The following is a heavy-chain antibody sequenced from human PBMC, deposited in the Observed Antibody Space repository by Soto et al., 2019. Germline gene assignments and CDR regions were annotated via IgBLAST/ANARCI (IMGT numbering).Heavy chain of an antibody. CDR2: IIPIFGTA. V-gene: IGHV1-69*13. D-gene: IGHD3-22*01. Sequence: SVKVSCKASGGTFSSYAISWVRQAPGQGLEWMGGIIPIFGTANYAQKFQGRVTITADESTSTAYMELSSLRSEDTAVYYCARTGLYYYDSSGYYGIKPGDWFDLWGQGTLVTVSS. CDR3: ARTGLYYYDSSGYYGIKPGDWFDL. J-gene: IGHJ5*02. CDR1: GGTFSSYA.